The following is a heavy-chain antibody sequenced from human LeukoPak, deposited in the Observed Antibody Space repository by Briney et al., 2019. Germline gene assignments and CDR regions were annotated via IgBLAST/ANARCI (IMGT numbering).Heavy chain of an antibody. D-gene: IGHD3-22*01. J-gene: IGHJ4*02. Sequence: GGSLRLSCAAPGFSFSSYGMHWVRQAPGKGLEWVAVILYDGSNKYYADSVKGRFTISRDNSKNTLYLQMNSLRAEDTAVYYCAKAYYYDSSGYYPADYWGQGTLVTVSS. CDR2: ILYDGSNK. CDR1: GFSFSSYG. V-gene: IGHV3-30*18. CDR3: AKAYYYDSSGYYPADY.